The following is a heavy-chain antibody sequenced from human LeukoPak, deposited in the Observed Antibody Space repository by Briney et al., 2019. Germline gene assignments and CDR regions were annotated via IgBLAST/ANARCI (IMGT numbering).Heavy chain of an antibody. V-gene: IGHV1-8*01. J-gene: IGHJ4*02. CDR1: GYTFTDND. CDR3: ARGRRRVLDY. Sequence: ASVKVSCKASGYTFTDNDIHWVRQATGQGLEWMGWMNPNTGSTGYAQKFQGRVTLTRNTSTTTAYMDLSSLRSEDTAVYYCARGRRRVLDYWGQGTLVTVSS. CDR2: MNPNTGST.